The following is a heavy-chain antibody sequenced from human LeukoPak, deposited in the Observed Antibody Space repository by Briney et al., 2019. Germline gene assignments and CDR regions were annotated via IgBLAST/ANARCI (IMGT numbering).Heavy chain of an antibody. CDR3: ARVRDSSGYYSMPTDY. D-gene: IGHD3-22*01. V-gene: IGHV1-2*02. CDR2: INPNSGGT. CDR1: GYTFTSYG. Sequence: ASVKVSCKASGYTFTSYGISWVRQAPGQGLEWMGWINPNSGGTNYAQKFQGRVTMTRDTSISTAYMELSRLRSDDTAVYYCARVRDSSGYYSMPTDYWGQGTLVTVSS. J-gene: IGHJ4*02.